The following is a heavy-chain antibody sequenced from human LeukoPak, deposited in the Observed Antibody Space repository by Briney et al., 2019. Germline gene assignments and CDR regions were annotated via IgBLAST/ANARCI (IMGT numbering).Heavy chain of an antibody. V-gene: IGHV3-23*01. D-gene: IGHD2-2*01. J-gene: IGHJ4*02. CDR3: AKGYPFLGYCSSISCPYDY. CDR1: GFTFGSYA. CDR2: ISGSGGST. Sequence: GGSLRLSCAASGFTFGSYAMSWVRQDPGKGLEWVSVISGSGGSTYYADSVKGRFTISRDNSKNTLYLQMNSLRAEDTAVYYCAKGYPFLGYCSSISCPYDYWGQGTLVTVSS.